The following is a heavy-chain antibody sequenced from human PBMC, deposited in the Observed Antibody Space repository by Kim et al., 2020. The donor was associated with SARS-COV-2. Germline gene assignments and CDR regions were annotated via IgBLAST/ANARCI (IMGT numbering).Heavy chain of an antibody. J-gene: IGHJ4*02. D-gene: IGHD3-16*01. CDR1: GGSINSYY. Sequence: SETLSLTCTVSGGSINSYYWSWIRQPAGKGLELIGRIYSSGSTNYNPSLESRITMSVDTSRNQFSLKLSSVTAADTAVYYCARGAGPLSYFDYWGQGTLVTVSS. V-gene: IGHV4-4*07. CDR3: ARGAGPLSYFDY. CDR2: IYSSGST.